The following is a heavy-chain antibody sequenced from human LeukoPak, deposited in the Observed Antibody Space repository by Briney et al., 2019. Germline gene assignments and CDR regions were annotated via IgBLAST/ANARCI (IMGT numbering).Heavy chain of an antibody. CDR1: GYTFTGYY. CDR3: ARETRSGGTLLDY. V-gene: IGHV1-2*02. J-gene: IGHJ4*02. D-gene: IGHD2-15*01. Sequence: ASVKVSCKASGYTFTGYYMHWVRQAPGQGLEWMGWINPNSGGTNYAQKFQGRVTMTRDTSISTAYMELSRLRSDDTAVYYCARETRSGGTLLDYWGQGTLVTVSS. CDR2: INPNSGGT.